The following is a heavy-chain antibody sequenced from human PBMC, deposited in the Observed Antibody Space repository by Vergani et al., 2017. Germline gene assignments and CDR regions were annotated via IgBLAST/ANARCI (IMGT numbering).Heavy chain of an antibody. Sequence: QVQLVQSGAEVKKPGSSVKVSCKASGGTFSSYAISWVRQAPGQGLEWMGRIIPILGIANYAQKFQGRVTITADKSTSTADMELSSLRSEDTAVYYCARLGSSWYFDLWGRGTLVTVSS. V-gene: IGHV1-69*04. CDR1: GGTFSSYA. J-gene: IGHJ2*01. CDR3: ARLGSSWYFDL. CDR2: IIPILGIA. D-gene: IGHD6-13*01.